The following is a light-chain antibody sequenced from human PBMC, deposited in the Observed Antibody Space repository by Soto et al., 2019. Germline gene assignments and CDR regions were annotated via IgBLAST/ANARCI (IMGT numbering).Light chain of an antibody. CDR1: QNITNN. V-gene: IGKV1-33*01. CDR3: QQYYGLPPLT. Sequence: DIQMTQSPSSLSGSIGDRVTITFQASQNITNNLSWYQQKPGKAPNLLIYHASKLAKGVTSRFSGSGSGTDFSFIITSLQREDLATYYCQQYYGLPPLTFGQGTRLEIK. J-gene: IGKJ5*01. CDR2: HAS.